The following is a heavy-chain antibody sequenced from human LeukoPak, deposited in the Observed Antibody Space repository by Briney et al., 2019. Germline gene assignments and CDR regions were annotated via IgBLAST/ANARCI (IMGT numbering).Heavy chain of an antibody. CDR1: GGSISSSSYY. V-gene: IGHV4-39*07. CDR3: ARELVGATWYYYYYMDV. J-gene: IGHJ6*03. D-gene: IGHD1-26*01. CDR2: IYYSGST. Sequence: PSETLSLTCTVSGGSISSSSYYWGWIRQPPGTGLEWIGSIYYSGSTYYNPSLKSRVTISVDTSKNQFSLKLSSVTAADTAVYYCARELVGATWYYYYYMDVWGKGTTVTISS.